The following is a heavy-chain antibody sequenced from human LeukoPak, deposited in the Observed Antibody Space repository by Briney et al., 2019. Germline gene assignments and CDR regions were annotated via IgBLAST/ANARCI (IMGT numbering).Heavy chain of an antibody. Sequence: ASVKVSCKPSGNSFAGYFIHWVRQAPRQGLEWMGRINPNNGAAKYARKFEGRVDMTRDLSIKTAYMELTRLKFDDTAVYYCARDWAYASGSPYNWFDPWGQGTLVTVSS. V-gene: IGHV1-2*06. J-gene: IGHJ5*02. CDR1: GNSFAGYF. D-gene: IGHD3-10*01. CDR2: INPNNGAA. CDR3: ARDWAYASGSPYNWFDP.